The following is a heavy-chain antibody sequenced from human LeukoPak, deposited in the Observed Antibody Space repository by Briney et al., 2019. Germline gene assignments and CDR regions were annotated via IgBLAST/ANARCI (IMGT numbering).Heavy chain of an antibody. CDR1: GLTFSRYV. V-gene: IGHV3-23*01. CDR2: VSTSGGST. D-gene: IGHD3-22*01. J-gene: IGHJ4*02. CDR3: AKQAYDSPRTDFDY. Sequence: GGSLRLSCAASGLTFSRYVMSWVRQAPGKGLEWVSGVSTSGGSTYYAGSVKGRFTISRDNSKNTLHLQMNSLRAEDTAIYYCAKQAYDSPRTDFDYWGQGTLVTVSS.